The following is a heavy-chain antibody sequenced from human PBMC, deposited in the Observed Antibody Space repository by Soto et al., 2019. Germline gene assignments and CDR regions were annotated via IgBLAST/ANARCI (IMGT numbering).Heavy chain of an antibody. D-gene: IGHD2-15*01. CDR3: AIHQVLVYFDY. V-gene: IGHV4-39*01. Sequence: QLQLQESGPGLVKPSETLSLTCTVSGGSISSSSYYWGWIRQPAGKGLEWIGSIYSSGSTYYIPSLKTRVTLSLATSKTQCSLTLSAVTAADTAVYYCAIHQVLVYFDYWGQGTLVTVSS. CDR2: IYSSGST. CDR1: GGSISSSSYY. J-gene: IGHJ4*02.